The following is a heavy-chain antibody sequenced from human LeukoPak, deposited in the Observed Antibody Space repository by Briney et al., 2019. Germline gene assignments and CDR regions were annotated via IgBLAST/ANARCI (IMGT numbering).Heavy chain of an antibody. CDR3: AKDRVATTGIREFDY. Sequence: GGSLRLSCAASGFTLSSYAMSWVRQAPGQGLEWVSSISGSGDTTYYADSVKGRFTISRDSSRNTLYLHMNSLRAEDTAVYYCAKDRVATTGIREFDYWGQGTLVTVSS. CDR2: ISGSGDTT. D-gene: IGHD6-13*01. CDR1: GFTLSSYA. J-gene: IGHJ4*02. V-gene: IGHV3-23*01.